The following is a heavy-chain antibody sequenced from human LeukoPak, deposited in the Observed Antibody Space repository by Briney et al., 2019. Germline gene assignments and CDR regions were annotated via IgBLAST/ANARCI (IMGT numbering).Heavy chain of an antibody. J-gene: IGHJ3*02. CDR3: AKDIDMSSSWPNDAFDI. Sequence: PGRSLRLSCAASGFTFDDYAMHWVRQAPGKGLEWVSGISWNSGSIGYADSVKGRFTISRDNAKNSLYLQMNSLRAEDTALYYCAKDIDMSSSWPNDAFDIWGQGTMVTVSS. CDR1: GFTFDDYA. V-gene: IGHV3-9*01. D-gene: IGHD6-13*01. CDR2: ISWNSGSI.